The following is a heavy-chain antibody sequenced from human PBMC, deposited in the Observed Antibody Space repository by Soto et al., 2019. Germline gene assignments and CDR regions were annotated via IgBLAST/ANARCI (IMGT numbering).Heavy chain of an antibody. CDR1: GFTFSSYA. CDR2: ISYDGSNK. D-gene: IGHD5-12*01. Sequence: QVQLVESGGGVVQPGRSLRLSCAPSGFTFSSYAMHWVRQAPGKGLEWVAVISYDGSNKYYADSVKGRFTISRDNSKNTLYLQMNSLRAEDTAVYYCARGSGYDRPFDYWGQGTLVTVSS. J-gene: IGHJ4*02. V-gene: IGHV3-30-3*01. CDR3: ARGSGYDRPFDY.